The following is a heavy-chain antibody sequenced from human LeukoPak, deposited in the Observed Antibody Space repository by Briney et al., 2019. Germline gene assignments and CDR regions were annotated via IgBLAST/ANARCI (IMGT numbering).Heavy chain of an antibody. Sequence: PGGSLRLSCAASEFTFRSYNMHWVRQAPGTGLEWVAFIRNDGSNKYYADSVKGRFTISRDNSKNTLYLQMNSLRAEDTAVYYCARDSLDYYCMDVWGQGTTVTVSS. CDR3: ARDSLDYYCMDV. CDR2: IRNDGSNK. V-gene: IGHV3-30*02. J-gene: IGHJ6*02. CDR1: EFTFRSYN. D-gene: IGHD1-1*01.